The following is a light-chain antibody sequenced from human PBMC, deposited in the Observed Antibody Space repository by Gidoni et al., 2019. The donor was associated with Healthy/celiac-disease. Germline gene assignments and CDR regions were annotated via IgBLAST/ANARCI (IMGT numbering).Light chain of an antibody. V-gene: IGKV2-28*01. CDR3: MQTLQTRT. Sequence: DIVMTQSPLSLPVTSGEPAYISCRSSQSLLHSNGYNYVDCILQKPGQSPQLLIYLGPNRHSGVHDRLSGSGSGKDFTLQISRVEAQDVGVYYCMQTLQTRTFGQGTKVEIK. CDR2: LGP. CDR1: QSLLHSNGYNY. J-gene: IGKJ1*01.